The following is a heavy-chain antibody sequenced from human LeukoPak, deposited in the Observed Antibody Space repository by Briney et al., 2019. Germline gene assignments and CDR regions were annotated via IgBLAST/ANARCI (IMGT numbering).Heavy chain of an antibody. CDR3: ARVLTGINYYYYYYMDV. CDR1: GYTLTGYY. D-gene: IGHD7-27*01. J-gene: IGHJ6*03. Sequence: ASVKVSCKASGYTLTGYYMHWVRQAPGQGLEWMGWINPNSGGTNYAQKFQGRVTMTRDTSISTAYMELSRLRSDDTAVYYCARVLTGINYYYYYYMDVWGKGTTVTVSS. CDR2: INPNSGGT. V-gene: IGHV1-2*02.